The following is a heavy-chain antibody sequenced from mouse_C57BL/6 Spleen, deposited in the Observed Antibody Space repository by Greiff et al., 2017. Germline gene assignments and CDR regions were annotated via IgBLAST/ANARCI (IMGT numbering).Heavy chain of an antibody. J-gene: IGHJ2*01. D-gene: IGHD2-4*01. CDR1: GYTFTDYN. Sequence: VQLQQSGPELVKPGASVKIPCKASGYTFTDYNMDWVKQSPGKSLEWIGVINPNTGGTIYNQKFKGKATLTVDKSSSTAYMELRSLTSEATAVYFCARAYDDDDGYFAYWGQGTTLTVSS. CDR2: INPNTGGT. V-gene: IGHV1-18*01. CDR3: ARAYDDDDGYFAY.